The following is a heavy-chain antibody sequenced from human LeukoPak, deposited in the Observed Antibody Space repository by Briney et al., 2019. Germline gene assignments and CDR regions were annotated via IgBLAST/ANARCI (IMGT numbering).Heavy chain of an antibody. J-gene: IGHJ5*02. V-gene: IGHV4-39*07. D-gene: IGHD3-10*01. CDR3: ARELTMVRGPNRFDP. CDR1: GDSISSSVYY. CDR2: MYYTGST. Sequence: PSETLSLTCTVSGDSISSSVYYWTWIRQTPGKELEWIGTMYYTGSTYYSPSLKSRVTISVDTSKNQFSLKLSSVTAADTAVYYCARELTMVRGPNRFDPWGQGTPVTVSS.